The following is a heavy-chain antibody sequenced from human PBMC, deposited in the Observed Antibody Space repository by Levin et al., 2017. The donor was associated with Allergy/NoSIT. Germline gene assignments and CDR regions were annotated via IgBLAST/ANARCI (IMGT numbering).Heavy chain of an antibody. J-gene: IGHJ4*02. CDR2: IRNKAHGGTT. CDR1: GFTFGDYG. D-gene: IGHD3-16*02. CDR3: ARGGPPNYDYNWGSYRDGYFDY. Sequence: GESLKISCTGSGFTFGDYGMSWVRQAPGKGLEWVGFIRNKAHGGTTEYAASVKGRLTISRDDSKSIAYLQMNSLKTEDTAVYFCARGGPPNYDYNWGSYRDGYFDYWGQGTLVTVSS. V-gene: IGHV3-49*04.